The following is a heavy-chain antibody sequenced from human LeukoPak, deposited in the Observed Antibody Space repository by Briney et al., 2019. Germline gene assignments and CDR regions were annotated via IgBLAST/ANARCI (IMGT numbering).Heavy chain of an antibody. D-gene: IGHD1-14*01. V-gene: IGHV4-59*01. CDR2: IYYSGST. CDR3: ARAGITFDY. CDR1: GGSISSYY. J-gene: IGHJ4*02. Sequence: SETLSLTCTVSGGSISSYYWNWIRQPPGKGLEWIGYIYYSGSTNYNPSLKSRVTISVDTSKNQFSLRLSSVTAADTAVYYCARAGITFDYWGQGTLVTVSS.